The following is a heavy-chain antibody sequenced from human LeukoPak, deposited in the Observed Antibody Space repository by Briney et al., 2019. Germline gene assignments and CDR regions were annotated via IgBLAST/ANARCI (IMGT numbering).Heavy chain of an antibody. J-gene: IGHJ3*02. CDR3: TRESELVVRGLTDDAFDI. D-gene: IGHD3-10*01. CDR1: GGSFRGYH. CDR2: INQSGST. V-gene: IGHV4-34*01. Sequence: SETLSLTCAVYGGSFRGYHWSWIRQPPGKGLEWIGEINQSGSTNYNPSLKSRVTILVDMSKNQFSLKLSSVTAAETAVYYCTRESELVVRGLTDDAFDIWGQGTMVTVSS.